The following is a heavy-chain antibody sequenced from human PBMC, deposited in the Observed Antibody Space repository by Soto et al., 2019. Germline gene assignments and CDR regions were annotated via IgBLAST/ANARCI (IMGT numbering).Heavy chain of an antibody. CDR1: GFNFGDAW. V-gene: IGHV3-15*07. J-gene: IGHJ4*02. CDR3: TTAGFSKGDHTYYYDSSGYYFLKRNYFDY. CDR2: IKSKTDGGTT. D-gene: IGHD3-22*01. Sequence: PGGPQRLSNAASGFNFGDAWMNWVRKAPGKGLEWVGRIKSKTDGGTTDYAAPVKGRFTISRDDSKNTLYLQMNSLKTEDTAVYYCTTAGFSKGDHTYYYDSSGYYFLKRNYFDYWGQGTLVTVSS.